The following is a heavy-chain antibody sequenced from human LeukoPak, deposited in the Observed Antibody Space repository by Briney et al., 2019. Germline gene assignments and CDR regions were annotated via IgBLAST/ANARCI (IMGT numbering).Heavy chain of an antibody. Sequence: GGSLRLSCAASGFTFSSYAMSWVRQAPGKGLEWVSAISGSGGSTYYADSVKGRFTISRDNSKNTLYLQMNSLRAEGTAVYYCASGLGYYDSSGYYWPGYWGQGTLVTVSS. J-gene: IGHJ4*02. V-gene: IGHV3-23*01. CDR3: ASGLGYYDSSGYYWPGY. D-gene: IGHD3-22*01. CDR2: ISGSGGST. CDR1: GFTFSSYA.